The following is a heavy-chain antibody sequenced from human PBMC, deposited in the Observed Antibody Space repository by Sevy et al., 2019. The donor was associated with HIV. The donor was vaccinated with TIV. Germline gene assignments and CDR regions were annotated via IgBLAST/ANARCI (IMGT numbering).Heavy chain of an antibody. D-gene: IGHD1-26*01. J-gene: IGHJ6*02. CDR1: GFSFSYYG. Sequence: GGSLRLSCIGSGFSFSYYGIHWVRQSPGKGLDWVALISHDGINEYYADSVKGRFTISRDNSKNTVYLEMNSLRNEDTAIYFCANEYSGRYSHSYLYALDVWGQGTTVTVSS. CDR2: ISHDGINE. CDR3: ANEYSGRYSHSYLYALDV. V-gene: IGHV3-30*18.